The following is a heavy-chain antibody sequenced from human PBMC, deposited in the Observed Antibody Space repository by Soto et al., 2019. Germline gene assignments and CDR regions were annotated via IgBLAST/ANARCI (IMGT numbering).Heavy chain of an antibody. CDR3: AREGYDFWSGYYTDYYYYYGMDV. CDR1: GSTLSSYA. D-gene: IGHD3-3*01. Sequence: PCGSLRLSCAASGSTLSSYAMHWVRQAQGKGLEWVAVISYDGSNKYYADSVKGRFTISRDNSKNTLYLQMNSLRAEDTAVYYCAREGYDFWSGYYTDYYYYYGMDVWGQGTTVTVSS. J-gene: IGHJ6*02. CDR2: ISYDGSNK. V-gene: IGHV3-30-3*01.